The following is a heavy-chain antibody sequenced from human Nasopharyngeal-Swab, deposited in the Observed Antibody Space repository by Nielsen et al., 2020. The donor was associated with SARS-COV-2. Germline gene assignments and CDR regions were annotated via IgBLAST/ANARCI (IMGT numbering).Heavy chain of an antibody. CDR1: GYTFTGYY. CDR2: ITPHSGGK. J-gene: IGHJ6*02. CDR3: ASTIPVLRYFDWSPGLGMDV. Sequence: ASVKVSCKASGYTFTGYYMHWVRQAPGQGLEWMGRITPHSGGKNYAQKFPGRVTMTRATSISTAYMELSRLRSYDTAVYYCASTIPVLRYFDWSPGLGMDVWGQGTTVTVSS. V-gene: IGHV1-2*06. D-gene: IGHD3-9*01.